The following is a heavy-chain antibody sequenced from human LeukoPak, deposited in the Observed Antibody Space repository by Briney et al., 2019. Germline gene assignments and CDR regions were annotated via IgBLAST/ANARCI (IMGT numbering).Heavy chain of an antibody. Sequence: PSETLSLTCTVSGGSISSYYWSWIRQPAGKGLEWIGRIYTSGSTNYNPSLKSRVTMSVDTSKNQFSLKLSSVTAADTAVYYCARAKNRHTVASFDYWGQGTLVTVSS. CDR2: IYTSGST. CDR1: GGSISSYY. CDR3: ARAKNRHTVASFDY. D-gene: IGHD6-19*01. J-gene: IGHJ4*02. V-gene: IGHV4-4*07.